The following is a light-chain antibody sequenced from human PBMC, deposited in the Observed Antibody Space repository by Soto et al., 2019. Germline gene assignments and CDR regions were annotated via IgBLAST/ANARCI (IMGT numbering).Light chain of an antibody. J-gene: IGKJ1*01. V-gene: IGKV1-5*03. CDR3: QQYNSYPRT. Sequence: DLQMTQSPSTLSASVGDRVTITCRASQSISSWLAWYQQKPGKAPKLLIYKASSLESGFPSRFSGSGSVTDFTLTISSLQPDDFATYYCQQYNSYPRTFGQGTKVEIK. CDR1: QSISSW. CDR2: KAS.